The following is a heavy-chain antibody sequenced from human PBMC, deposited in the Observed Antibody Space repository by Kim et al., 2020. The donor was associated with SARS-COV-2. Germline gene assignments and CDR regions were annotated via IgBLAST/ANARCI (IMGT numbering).Heavy chain of an antibody. CDR3: ARDRAAAGHFDY. CDR2: IYYSGST. V-gene: IGHV4-31*03. J-gene: IGHJ4*02. CDR1: GGSISSGGYY. Sequence: SETLSLTCTVSGGSISSGGYYWSWIRQHPGKGLEWIGYIYYSGSTYYNPSLKSRVTISVDTSKNQFSLKLSSVTAADTAVYYCARDRAAAGHFDYWGQGTLVTVSS. D-gene: IGHD6-13*01.